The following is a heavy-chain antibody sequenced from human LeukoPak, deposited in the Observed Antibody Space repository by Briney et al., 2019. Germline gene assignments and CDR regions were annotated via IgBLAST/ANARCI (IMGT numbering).Heavy chain of an antibody. CDR1: GGSINNDY. Sequence: SETLSLTCTVSGGSINNDYWSWIRQSPGKGLEGIGFMHKDGSANYNPSLKSRVTISADTSKNHVSLRVTSVTAADTAVYFCARGMYDSTGCSNPFDIWGQGTMVTVSS. V-gene: IGHV4-59*12. CDR2: MHKDGSA. CDR3: ARGMYDSTGCSNPFDI. D-gene: IGHD3-22*01. J-gene: IGHJ3*02.